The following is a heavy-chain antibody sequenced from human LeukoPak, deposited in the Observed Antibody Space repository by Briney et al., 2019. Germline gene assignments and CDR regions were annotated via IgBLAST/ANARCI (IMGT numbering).Heavy chain of an antibody. J-gene: IGHJ4*02. CDR2: ISGSGDST. D-gene: IGHD2-15*01. CDR3: AEGGLGGLPFDY. CDR1: GFTFSSYA. Sequence: GGSLRLSCAASGFTFSSYAMSWVRQAPGKGLEWVSTISGSGDSTYYADSVKGRFTISRDNSKNTLYLQMNSLRAEDTAVYYCAEGGLGGLPFDYWGQGSLVTVSS. V-gene: IGHV3-23*01.